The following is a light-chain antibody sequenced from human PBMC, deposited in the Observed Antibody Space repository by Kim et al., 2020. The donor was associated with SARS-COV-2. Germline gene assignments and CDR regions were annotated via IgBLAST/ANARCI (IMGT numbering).Light chain of an antibody. J-gene: IGKJ5*01. CDR2: DAY. CDR1: QSVGSY. CDR3: QQRRNWPIT. Sequence: LSPGERATRSCRASQSVGSYMVWYQQKPGHAPRLLVYDAYKTATGIPARFSGSGSGTDFTLTISSLEPEDFAVYYCQQRRNWPITFGQGTRLEIK. V-gene: IGKV3-11*01.